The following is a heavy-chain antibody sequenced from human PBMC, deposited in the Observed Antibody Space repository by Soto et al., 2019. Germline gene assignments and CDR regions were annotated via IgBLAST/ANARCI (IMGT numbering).Heavy chain of an antibody. V-gene: IGHV4-59*08. J-gene: IGHJ4*02. CDR2: VYYSGST. CDR1: GASLTHYY. CDR3: ARHGVLYGDFSFDY. Sequence: QVQLQESGPGLVKPSETLSLTCTVSGASLTHYYWSWIRQPPGKGLEWIGYVYYSGSTNYNPSLKSRVTISVDTSKNQFTLKLSSVTAADTAAYYCARHGVLYGDFSFDYWGQGTLVTVSS. D-gene: IGHD4-17*01.